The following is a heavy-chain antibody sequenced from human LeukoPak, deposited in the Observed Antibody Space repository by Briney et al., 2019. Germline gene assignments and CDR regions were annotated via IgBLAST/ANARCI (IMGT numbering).Heavy chain of an antibody. Sequence: ASVKVSCKASGYTFTNNDINWVRQATGQGIGWMGWVSPDSGDTGYAPNFRGRVTMTTDTSINTAYMELTSLTSEDTAIYYCTRGRAAGDWGQGTLVTVSS. CDR2: VSPDSGDT. J-gene: IGHJ4*02. V-gene: IGHV1-8*01. CDR1: GYTFTNND. D-gene: IGHD6-19*01. CDR3: TRGRAAGD.